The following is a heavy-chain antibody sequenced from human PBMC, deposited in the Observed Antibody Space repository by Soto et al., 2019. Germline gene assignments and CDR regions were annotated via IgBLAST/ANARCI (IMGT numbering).Heavy chain of an antibody. D-gene: IGHD3-10*01. CDR3: ARQGQPRGDAFDI. Sequence: SVKVSCKASGGTFSSYAISWVRQAPGQGLEWMGGIIPIFGTANYAQKFQGRVTITADKSTSTAYMELSSLRSEDTAVYYCARQGQPRGDAFDIWGQGTMVTVSS. CDR2: IIPIFGTA. CDR1: GGTFSSYA. V-gene: IGHV1-69*06. J-gene: IGHJ3*02.